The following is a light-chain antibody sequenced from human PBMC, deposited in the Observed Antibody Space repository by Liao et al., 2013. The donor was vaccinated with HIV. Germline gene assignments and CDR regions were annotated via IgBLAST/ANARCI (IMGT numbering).Light chain of an antibody. CDR2: YDS. Sequence: SYELTQPPSVSVAPGKTARITCGGNNIGSESVHWYQQKPGQAPVLVIYYDSDRPSGIPERFSGSNSGNTATLTISGTQAMDEADYFCQAWDRSSDVVFGGGTKLTVL. CDR1: NIGSES. J-gene: IGLJ2*01. CDR3: QAWDRSSDVV. V-gene: IGLV3-21*01.